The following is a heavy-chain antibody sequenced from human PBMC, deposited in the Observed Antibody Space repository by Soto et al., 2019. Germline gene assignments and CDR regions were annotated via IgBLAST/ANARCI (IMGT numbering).Heavy chain of an antibody. CDR3: ARGIPVPFDY. J-gene: IGHJ4*02. V-gene: IGHV4-4*02. Sequence: QVQLQESGPGLVKPSGTLSLTCAVSGGSISSSNWWSWVRQPPGKWLEWIGEIYPSGSTHYNPSLESRVTLSVDKSKNPCSLKLSSVAAADTAVYYCARGIPVPFDYWGQGTLVTVSS. D-gene: IGHD5-18*01. CDR2: IYPSGST. CDR1: GGSISSSNW.